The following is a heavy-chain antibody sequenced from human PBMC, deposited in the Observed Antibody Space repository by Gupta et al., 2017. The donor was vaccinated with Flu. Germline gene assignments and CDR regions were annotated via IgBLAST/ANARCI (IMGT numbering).Heavy chain of an antibody. CDR1: GGTFSSYA. CDR2: IIPIFGTA. CDR3: ARFRSRIAAAGKWGGNYYGMDV. Sequence: QVQLVQSGAEVKKPGSSVKVSCKASGGTFSSYAISWVRQAPGQGLEWMGGIIPIFGTANYAQKFQGRVTITADKSTSTAYMELSSLRSEDTAVYYCARFRSRIAAAGKWGGNYYGMDVWGQGTTVTVSS. J-gene: IGHJ6*02. V-gene: IGHV1-69*06. D-gene: IGHD6-13*01.